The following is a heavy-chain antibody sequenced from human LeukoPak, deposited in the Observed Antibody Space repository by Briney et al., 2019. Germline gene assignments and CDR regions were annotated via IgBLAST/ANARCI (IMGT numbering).Heavy chain of an antibody. J-gene: IGHJ4*02. CDR2: IYSSGST. V-gene: IGHV4-39*06. Sequence: SETLSLTCTVSGVSISSSSYYWSWIRQPPGKGLEWIGSIYSSGSTYYNPSLKSRVTISVDTSKNQFTLKLSSVTAADTAVYYCAKEGTYTYGASDFDYWGQGTLVTVSA. CDR1: GVSISSSSYY. D-gene: IGHD4/OR15-4a*01. CDR3: AKEGTYTYGASDFDY.